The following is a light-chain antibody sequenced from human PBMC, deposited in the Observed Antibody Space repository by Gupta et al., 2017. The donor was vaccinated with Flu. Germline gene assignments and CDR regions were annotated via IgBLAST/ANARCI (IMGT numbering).Light chain of an antibody. CDR1: ALPKQY. CDR3: QSADSSGTYVV. Sequence: SYELTQPPSVSVSPGQTARITCSGDALPKQYAYWYQQKPGQAPVLVIYKDTERPSGSPERFSGSSSGTTVTLTISGVQAEDEADYYGQSADSSGTYVVFGGGSRLTVL. CDR2: KDT. V-gene: IGLV3-25*02. J-gene: IGLJ2*01.